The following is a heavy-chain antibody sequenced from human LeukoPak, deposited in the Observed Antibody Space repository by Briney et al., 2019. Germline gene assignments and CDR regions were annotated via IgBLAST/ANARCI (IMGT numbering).Heavy chain of an antibody. Sequence: GASVKVSCKASGYTFTSYYMHWVRQAPGQGLEWMGIINPSGGSTSYAQKFQGRVAMTGDTSTSTVYMELSSLRSEDTAVYYCARVWDGYNPGLGDWGQGTLVTVSS. J-gene: IGHJ4*02. CDR1: GYTFTSYY. CDR3: ARVWDGYNPGLGD. D-gene: IGHD5-24*01. V-gene: IGHV1-46*01. CDR2: INPSGGST.